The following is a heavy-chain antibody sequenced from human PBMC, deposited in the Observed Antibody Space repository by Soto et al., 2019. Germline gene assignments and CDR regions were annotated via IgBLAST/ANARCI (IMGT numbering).Heavy chain of an antibody. V-gene: IGHV3-48*01. CDR2: ISSSSSTI. CDR1: GLTFSSYS. J-gene: IGHJ6*02. D-gene: IGHD1-26*01. CDR3: AREQGENGMDV. Sequence: PGGSLRLSCAASGLTFSSYSMNWVRQAPGKGLEWVSYISSSSSTIYYADYVKGRFTISRDNAKNSLYLQMNSLRAEDTAVYYCAREQGENGMDVWGQGTTVTVSS.